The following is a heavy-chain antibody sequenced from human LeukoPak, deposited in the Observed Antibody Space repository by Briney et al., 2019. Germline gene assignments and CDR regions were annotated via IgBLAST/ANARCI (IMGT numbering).Heavy chain of an antibody. J-gene: IGHJ6*03. V-gene: IGHV3-23*01. CDR2: ISVSGGGA. CDR1: GFTVSSNY. Sequence: GGSLRLSCAASGFTVSSNYMSWVRQAPGKGLEWVSGISVSGGGAYSADSVKGRFTISRDNSKNTLYLQMNSLRAEDTAVYYCARGLYYSYYYMDVWGKGTTVTVSS. CDR3: ARGLYYSYYYMDV.